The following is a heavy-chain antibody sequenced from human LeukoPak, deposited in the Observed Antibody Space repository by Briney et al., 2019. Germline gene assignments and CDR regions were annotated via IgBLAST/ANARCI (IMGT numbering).Heavy chain of an antibody. J-gene: IGHJ3*02. V-gene: IGHV4-4*02. D-gene: IGHD6-13*01. CDR3: ASPYSMPGI. CDR1: GDSISSNYW. CDR2: IHHSGST. Sequence: SETLSLTCAVSGDSISSNYWWTWVRQPPGKGLEWIGEIHHSGSTNYSPSLKSRVTISVDNSRNQFSLGLSSVSAADTAVYYCASPYSMPGIWGQGTMVTVSS.